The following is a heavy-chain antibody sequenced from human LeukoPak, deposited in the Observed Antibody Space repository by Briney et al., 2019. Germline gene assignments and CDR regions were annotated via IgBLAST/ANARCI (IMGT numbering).Heavy chain of an antibody. CDR2: IYYSGST. J-gene: IGHJ6*03. Sequence: SETLSLTCTVSGGSISSSSYYWGWIRQPPGKGLEWIGSIYYSGSTYYNPSLKSRVTISVDTSKNQFSLKLSSVTAADTAVYYCARDLYIFRSGWYSASHYMDVWGKGTTVTVSS. CDR1: GGSISSSSYY. V-gene: IGHV4-39*07. D-gene: IGHD6-19*01. CDR3: ARDLYIFRSGWYSASHYMDV.